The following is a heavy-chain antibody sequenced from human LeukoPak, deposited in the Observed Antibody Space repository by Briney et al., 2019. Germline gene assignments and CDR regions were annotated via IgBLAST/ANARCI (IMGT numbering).Heavy chain of an antibody. CDR3: ARDAAITGSGMDV. CDR2: MYTGGIT. V-gene: IGHV3-66*01. Sequence: GGSLRLSCEASGFTVSNNYMSWVRQAPGKGLEWVSVMYTGGITEYADSVKGRFIISRDTSKNTLYLQMNSLRAEDTAVYWCARDAAITGSGMDVWGQGTTVTVSS. D-gene: IGHD6-13*01. CDR1: GFTVSNNY. J-gene: IGHJ6*02.